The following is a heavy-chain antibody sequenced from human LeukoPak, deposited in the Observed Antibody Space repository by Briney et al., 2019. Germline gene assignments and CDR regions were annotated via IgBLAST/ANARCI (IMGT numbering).Heavy chain of an antibody. V-gene: IGHV1-2*02. Sequence: ASVKVSCKASGYTFTSYDINWVRQATGQGLEWMGWINPNSGGTNYAQKFQGRVTMTRDTSISTAYMELSRLRSDDTAVYYCARVVYYYDSSGYDYWGQGTLVTVSS. J-gene: IGHJ4*02. D-gene: IGHD3-22*01. CDR1: GYTFTSYD. CDR2: INPNSGGT. CDR3: ARVVYYYDSSGYDY.